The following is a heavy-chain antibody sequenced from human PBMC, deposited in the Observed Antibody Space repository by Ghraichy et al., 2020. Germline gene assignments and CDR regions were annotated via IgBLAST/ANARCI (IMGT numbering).Heavy chain of an antibody. Sequence: LSLTCAASGFSFSAYTMNWARQAPGKGLEWVSSISSSSTSLYYGDSVEGRFTVSRDNAKNSLYLQMNSLRAEDTAVYFCARDRSVQAYYYFDLWGRGTLVSVSS. CDR3: ARDRSVQAYYYFDL. D-gene: IGHD1-26*01. V-gene: IGHV3-21*01. CDR1: GFSFSAYT. J-gene: IGHJ2*01. CDR2: ISSSSTSL.